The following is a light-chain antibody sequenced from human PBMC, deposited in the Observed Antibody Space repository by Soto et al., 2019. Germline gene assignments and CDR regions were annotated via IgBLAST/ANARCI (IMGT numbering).Light chain of an antibody. Sequence: DIQLTQSPSSLSASVGDRLTLTWRASQGISNYLAWFQQTQGKAPKPLIYVISSLHSGVPSRFSGSRSGTECTLTISRLQPEDFETYYCQQYNHYPVTFGGGTKVDIK. CDR1: QGISNY. CDR3: QQYNHYPVT. CDR2: VIS. V-gene: IGKV1-16*01. J-gene: IGKJ4*01.